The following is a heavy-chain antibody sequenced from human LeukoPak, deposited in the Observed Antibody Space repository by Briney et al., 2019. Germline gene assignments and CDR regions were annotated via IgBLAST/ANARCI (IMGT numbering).Heavy chain of an antibody. Sequence: ASVKVSCKASGGTFSSYAISWVRQAPGQGLEWMGRIIPILGIANYAQKFQGRVTITADKSTSTAYMELSSLRSEDTAVYYCARPDDILTGSDAFDIWGQGTMVTVSS. D-gene: IGHD3-9*01. CDR2: IIPILGIA. V-gene: IGHV1-69*04. CDR3: ARPDDILTGSDAFDI. J-gene: IGHJ3*02. CDR1: GGTFSSYA.